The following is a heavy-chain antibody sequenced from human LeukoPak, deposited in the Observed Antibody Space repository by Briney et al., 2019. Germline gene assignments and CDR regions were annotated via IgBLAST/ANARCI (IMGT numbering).Heavy chain of an antibody. D-gene: IGHD3-16*02. CDR1: GFTFSDYY. J-gene: IGHJ4*02. V-gene: IGHV3-11*01. Sequence: PGGSLRLSCAASGFTFSDYYMSWIRQAPGKGLEWVSYISSSGSTIYYADSVKGRFTISRDNAKNSLYLQMNCLRAEDTAVYYCARSPSGYDYVWGSYRYSHFDYWGQGTLVTVSS. CDR3: ARSPSGYDYVWGSYRYSHFDY. CDR2: ISSSGSTI.